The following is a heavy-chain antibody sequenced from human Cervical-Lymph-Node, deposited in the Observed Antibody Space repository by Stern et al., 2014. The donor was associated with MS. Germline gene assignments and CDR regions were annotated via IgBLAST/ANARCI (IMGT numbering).Heavy chain of an antibody. D-gene: IGHD6-19*01. J-gene: IGHJ4*02. CDR1: GFPFDDHA. Sequence: EVQLVESGGGLVQPGGSLSISCAAAGFPFDDHAMQWGRPSPATGLEWVAVIRCNSGAIAYAASVKGRCTIYRDNAKNSLFLQMNSLRPEDTALYYCVKDVDSSIAVSFDYWGQGTQVTVSS. V-gene: IGHV3-9*01. CDR2: IRCNSGAI. CDR3: VKDVDSSIAVSFDY.